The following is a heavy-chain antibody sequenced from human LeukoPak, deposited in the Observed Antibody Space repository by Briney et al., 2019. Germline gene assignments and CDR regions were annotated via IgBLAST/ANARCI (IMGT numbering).Heavy chain of an antibody. CDR3: TRDRYSSGWYDY. D-gene: IGHD6-19*01. J-gene: IGHJ4*02. CDR2: MSGYTGNT. Sequence: VASVKVSCKTSGYTFNNYGIGWVRQAPGDGLEWMGWMSGYTGNTTYAQKFQGRVTMTTETSTSTAYMDLRSLRSDDTAVYYCTRDRYSSGWYDYWGQGTLVTVSS. CDR1: GYTFNNYG. V-gene: IGHV1-18*01.